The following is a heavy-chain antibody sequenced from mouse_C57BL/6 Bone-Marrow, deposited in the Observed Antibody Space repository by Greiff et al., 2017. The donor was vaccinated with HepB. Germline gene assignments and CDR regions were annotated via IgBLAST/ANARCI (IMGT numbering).Heavy chain of an antibody. CDR3: ATGINYFDY. J-gene: IGHJ2*01. Sequence: QVQLQQSGAELARPGASVKMSCKASGYTFTSYTMHWVKQRPGQGLEWIGYINPSSGYTKYNQKFKNKATLTADKSSSTAYMQLSSLTSADSAVYYCATGINYFDYWGQGTTLTVSS. CDR2: INPSSGYT. D-gene: IGHD4-1*01. V-gene: IGHV1-4*01. CDR1: GYTFTSYT.